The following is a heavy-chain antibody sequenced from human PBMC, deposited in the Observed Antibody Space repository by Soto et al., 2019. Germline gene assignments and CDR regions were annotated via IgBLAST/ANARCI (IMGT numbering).Heavy chain of an antibody. D-gene: IGHD6-13*01. V-gene: IGHV4-39*02. CDR2: IYYSGSA. CDR3: AKDLMPGAAPWQEYFHY. CDR1: GGSISSSDYY. J-gene: IGHJ1*01. Sequence: PSETLSLTCTVSGGSISSSDYYWGWIRQPPGKGLEWIGNIYYSGSASYNPSLKSRVTISVDTSKNHFSLRADDTAMYYCAKDLMPGAAPWQEYFHYWGQGTLVTVSS.